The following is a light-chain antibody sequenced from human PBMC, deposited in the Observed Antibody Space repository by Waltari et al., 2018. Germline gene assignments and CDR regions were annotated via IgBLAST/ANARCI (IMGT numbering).Light chain of an antibody. CDR1: AFPKKY. CDR3: YSTDTSGGA. CDR2: DAD. Sequence: SPELTQPPSVSVSPGQTARITCPGHAFPKKYAYWVQQRSGQAPMLVIYDADKRPSGIPERFSGSSSGTMATLSISGAQEEDEADYYCYSTDTSGGAFGGGTKLTVL. V-gene: IGLV3-10*01. J-gene: IGLJ2*01.